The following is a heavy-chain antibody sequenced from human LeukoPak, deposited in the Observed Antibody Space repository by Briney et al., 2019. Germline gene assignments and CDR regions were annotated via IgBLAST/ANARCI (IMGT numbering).Heavy chain of an antibody. J-gene: IGHJ4*02. CDR1: GFTFSSYW. CDR2: IYYSGST. V-gene: IGHV4-39*01. D-gene: IGHD6-19*01. Sequence: GSLRLSCAASGFTFSSYWMSWVRQAPGKGLEWIGSIYYSGSTYYNPSLKSRVTISVDTSKNQFSLKLSSVTAADTAVYYCARLRSSGWTGWDYWGQGTLVTVSP. CDR3: ARLRSSGWTGWDY.